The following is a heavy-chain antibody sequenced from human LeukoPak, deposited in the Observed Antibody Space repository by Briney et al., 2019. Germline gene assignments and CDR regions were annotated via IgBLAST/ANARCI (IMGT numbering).Heavy chain of an antibody. CDR3: ARGDTVDTGFDY. CDR1: GYTFTCYY. Sequence: ASVKVSCKASGYTFTCYYMHWVRQAPRQGLEGMGWINPNSGGTNYSQKFQGRVTMTRDTSISTAYMELSRLRSGDTAVYYCARGDTVDTGFDYWGQGTLVTVSS. V-gene: IGHV1-2*02. CDR2: INPNSGGT. D-gene: IGHD5-18*01. J-gene: IGHJ4*02.